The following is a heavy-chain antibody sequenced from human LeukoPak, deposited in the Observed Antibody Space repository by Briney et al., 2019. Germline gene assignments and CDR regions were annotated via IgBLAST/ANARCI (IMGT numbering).Heavy chain of an antibody. D-gene: IGHD3-3*01. J-gene: IGHJ4*02. CDR3: ARLVPERFFQLNPEGYYDY. V-gene: IGHV4-34*01. Sequence: SETLSLTCAISGEPFSGYYWGWIRQPPGKGLELIGEINRNGNTDYNPSLKSRVSMSIDTSKNQFSLKLISVTAADTAVYYCARLVPERFFQLNPEGYYDYWGQGILVTVSS. CDR2: INRNGNT. CDR1: GEPFSGYY.